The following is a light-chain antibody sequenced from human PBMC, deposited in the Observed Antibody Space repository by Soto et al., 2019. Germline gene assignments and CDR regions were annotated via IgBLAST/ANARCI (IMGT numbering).Light chain of an antibody. CDR3: HHRKNWPLT. V-gene: IGKV3-11*01. Sequence: EILLTQSPATLSLSPGERATLSSRASQSVSSYLAWYQHKPGQAPRLLIYDASNRAPGIPARFSGSGPGTDFTLTISSLESEDFAMYYCHHRKNWPLTFGGGTKVEIK. CDR2: DAS. CDR1: QSVSSY. J-gene: IGKJ4*01.